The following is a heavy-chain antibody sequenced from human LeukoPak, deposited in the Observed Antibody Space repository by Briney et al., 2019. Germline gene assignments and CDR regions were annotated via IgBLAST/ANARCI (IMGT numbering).Heavy chain of an antibody. Sequence: SQTLSLTCTVSGGSISSGGYYWSWIRQPPGKGLEWIGYIYHSGSTYYNPSLKSRVTISVDRSKNQFSLKLSSVTAADTAVYYCARAPAGFLEWALDYWGQGTLVTVSS. V-gene: IGHV4-30-2*01. CDR1: GGSISSGGYY. J-gene: IGHJ4*02. D-gene: IGHD3-3*01. CDR3: ARAPAGFLEWALDY. CDR2: IYHSGST.